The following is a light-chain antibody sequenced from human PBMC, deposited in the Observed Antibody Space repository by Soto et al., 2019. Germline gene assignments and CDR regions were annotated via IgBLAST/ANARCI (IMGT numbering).Light chain of an antibody. V-gene: IGLV2-11*01. CDR2: DVS. Sequence: QSVLTQFASVSGSPGQSVTIPCTGTSSDVGGYNYVSWYQQHPGKAPKLVIYDVSKRPSGVPDRFSGSKSGNTASLTISGLQGEDEADYYCCSYAGSYVFGTGTKLTVL. J-gene: IGLJ1*01. CDR3: CSYAGSYV. CDR1: SSDVGGYNY.